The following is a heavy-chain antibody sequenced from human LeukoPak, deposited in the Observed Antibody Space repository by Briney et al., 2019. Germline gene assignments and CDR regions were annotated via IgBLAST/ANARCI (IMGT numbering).Heavy chain of an antibody. CDR3: ARVKIFDFWSGYSHNWFDP. J-gene: IGHJ5*02. CDR2: IYTCWST. D-gene: IGHD3-3*01. CDR1: GGSISSYY. V-gene: IGHV4-4*07. Sequence: SETLSLTCTVSGGSISSYYWSWIRQPAGQGLERIGRIYTCWSTNYNPSPKSRVTMSVDTSKNRFSLKLRSVTAADTAVYYCARVKIFDFWSGYSHNWFDPWGQGTLVTVSS.